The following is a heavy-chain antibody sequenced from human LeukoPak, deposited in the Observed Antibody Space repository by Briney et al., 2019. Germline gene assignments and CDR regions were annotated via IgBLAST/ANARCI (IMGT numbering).Heavy chain of an antibody. D-gene: IGHD3-3*01. Sequence: GASVKVSCKASGGTFSSYAISWVRQAPGQGLEWMGGIIPIFGTANYAQKFQGRVTITADESTSTAYMELNSLRAEDTAVYYCAKAADFWSGYPRGDYYYYMDVWGKGTTVTVSS. J-gene: IGHJ6*03. V-gene: IGHV1-69*13. CDR2: IIPIFGTA. CDR1: GGTFSSYA. CDR3: AKAADFWSGYPRGDYYYYMDV.